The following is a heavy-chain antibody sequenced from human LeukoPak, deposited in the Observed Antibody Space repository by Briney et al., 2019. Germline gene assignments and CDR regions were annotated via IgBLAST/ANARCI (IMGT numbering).Heavy chain of an antibody. CDR1: GYTFTGYY. CDR2: INPNSGGT. J-gene: IGHJ3*02. CDR3: ARGGFRYYDSSGYYADAFDI. D-gene: IGHD3-22*01. V-gene: IGHV1-2*02. Sequence: ASVTVSCKASGYTFTGYYMHWVRQAPGQGLEWMGWINPNSGGTNYTQKFQGRVTMTRDTSISTAYMEMRRLRSDDTAVYYCARGGFRYYDSSGYYADAFDIWGQGTMVTVSS.